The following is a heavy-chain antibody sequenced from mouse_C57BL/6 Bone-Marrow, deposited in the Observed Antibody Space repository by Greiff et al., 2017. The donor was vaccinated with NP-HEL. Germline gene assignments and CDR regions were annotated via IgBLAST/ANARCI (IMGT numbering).Heavy chain of an antibody. J-gene: IGHJ4*01. V-gene: IGHV5-12*01. CDR1: GFTFSDYY. CDR2: ISNGGGST. Sequence: EVMLVESGGGLVQPGGSLKLSCAASGFTFSDYYMYWVRQTPEKRLEWVAYISNGGGSTNYPDTVKGRFTISRDNAKNTLYLQMSRLKSEDTAMYYCARHPVATGYAMDYWGQGTSVTVSS. D-gene: IGHD1-1*01. CDR3: ARHPVATGYAMDY.